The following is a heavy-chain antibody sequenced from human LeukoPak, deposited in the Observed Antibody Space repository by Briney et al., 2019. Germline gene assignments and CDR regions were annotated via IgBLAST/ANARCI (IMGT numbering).Heavy chain of an antibody. CDR1: GGSISSNKYY. CDR2: IYYSGST. CDR3: ATPYSGGYHGLDI. J-gene: IGHJ3*02. V-gene: IGHV4-39*01. Sequence: PSETLSLTCTVSGGSISSNKYYWGWIRQPPGTGLEWIGSIYYSGSTYYNPSLKSRVTISVDTSKNQFSLKLSSVTAADTAVFYCATPYSGGYHGLDIWGQGTMVTVSS. D-gene: IGHD1-26*01.